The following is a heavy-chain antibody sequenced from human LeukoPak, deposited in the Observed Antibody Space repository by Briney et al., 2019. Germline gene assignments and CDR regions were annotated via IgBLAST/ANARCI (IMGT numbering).Heavy chain of an antibody. V-gene: IGHV5-51*01. D-gene: IGHD5-18*01. CDR1: GYSFTSYW. J-gene: IGHJ4*02. CDR2: IYPGDSDN. CDR3: ARADTAQGDGIDY. Sequence: GESLKISCKGSGYSFTSYWIGWVRQMPGKGLEWMGIIYPGDSDNRYSPSFQGQVNISADKSISTAYLQWSSLKASDTAMYYCARADTAQGDGIDYWGQGTLVTVSS.